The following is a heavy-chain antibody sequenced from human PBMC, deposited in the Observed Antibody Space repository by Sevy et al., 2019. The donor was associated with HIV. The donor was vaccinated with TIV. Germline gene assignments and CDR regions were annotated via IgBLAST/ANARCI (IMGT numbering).Heavy chain of an antibody. D-gene: IGHD3-16*01. Sequence: GGSLRLSCAASGFTFSSYAMHWVRQAPGKGLEWVAVISYDGRNKYYADSVKGQFTISRDNSKNTLYLQMNSLRAEDTAVYYCARDYDYVWGSPMDVWGKGTTVTVSS. CDR3: ARDYDYVWGSPMDV. CDR2: ISYDGRNK. V-gene: IGHV3-30*04. J-gene: IGHJ6*03. CDR1: GFTFSSYA.